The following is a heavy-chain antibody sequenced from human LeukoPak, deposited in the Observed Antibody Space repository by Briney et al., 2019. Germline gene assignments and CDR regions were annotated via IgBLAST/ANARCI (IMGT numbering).Heavy chain of an antibody. CDR2: ISYSGIS. CDR1: GGSMSSDY. J-gene: IGHJ4*02. CDR3: ARERHGHPFDC. Sequence: SETLSLTCTVSGGSMSSDYWTWIRQPPGKGLEWIGYISYSGISNYNPSLKSRVTISSDTSNNQFSLKLTSVTAADTAVYYCARERHGHPFDCWGQGALVTVSS. V-gene: IGHV4-59*01.